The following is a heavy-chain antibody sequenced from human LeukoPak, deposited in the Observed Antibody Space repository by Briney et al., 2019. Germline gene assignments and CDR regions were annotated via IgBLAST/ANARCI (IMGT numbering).Heavy chain of an antibody. CDR2: INHSGST. CDR3: ASIGYGDYGF. J-gene: IGHJ4*02. CDR1: GGSFSGYY. V-gene: IGHV4-34*01. Sequence: SETLSLTCAVYGGSFSGYYWSWIRQPPGKGLEWIGEINHSGSTNYNPSLKSRVTISVDTSKNQFSLKLRSVTAADTAVYYCASIGYGDYGFWGQGTLVTVSS. D-gene: IGHD4-17*01.